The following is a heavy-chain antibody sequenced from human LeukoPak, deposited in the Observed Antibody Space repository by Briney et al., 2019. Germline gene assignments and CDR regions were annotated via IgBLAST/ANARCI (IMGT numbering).Heavy chain of an antibody. CDR1: GGSISSYY. CDR2: IYYSGST. V-gene: IGHV4-59*01. J-gene: IGHJ4*02. Sequence: SETLSLTCTVSGGSISSYYWSWIRQPPGKGLEWIGYIYYSGSTNYNPSLKSRVTISVDTSKNQFSLKLSSVTAADTAVYYCARRRNYGGYYFDYWGQGTLVTVSS. D-gene: IGHD1-7*01. CDR3: ARRRNYGGYYFDY.